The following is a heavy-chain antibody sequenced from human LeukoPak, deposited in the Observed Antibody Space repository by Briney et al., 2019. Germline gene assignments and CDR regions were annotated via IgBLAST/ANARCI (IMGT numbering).Heavy chain of an antibody. Sequence: SETLSLTCAVSGYSISSGYYWGWIRQPPGKGLEWIGSIYHSGSTYYNPSLKSRVTISVDTSKNQFPLKLSSVTAADTAVYYCARRSVSWGAFDIWGQGTMVTVSS. J-gene: IGHJ3*02. D-gene: IGHD7-27*01. CDR2: IYHSGST. CDR3: ARRSVSWGAFDI. CDR1: GYSISSGYY. V-gene: IGHV4-38-2*01.